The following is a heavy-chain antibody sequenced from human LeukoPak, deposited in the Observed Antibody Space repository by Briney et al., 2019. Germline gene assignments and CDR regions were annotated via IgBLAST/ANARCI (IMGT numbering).Heavy chain of an antibody. CDR3: ARGERGYDFWSGYYIRGKFDY. CDR2: INHSGST. V-gene: IGHV4-34*01. D-gene: IGHD3-3*01. Sequence: SETLSLTCAVYGGSFSGYYWSWIRQPPGKGLEWIGEINHSGSTNYNPSFKSRVTISVDTSKNQFSLKLSSVTAADTAVYYCARGERGYDFWSGYYIRGKFDYWGQGTLVTVSS. CDR1: GGSFSGYY. J-gene: IGHJ4*02.